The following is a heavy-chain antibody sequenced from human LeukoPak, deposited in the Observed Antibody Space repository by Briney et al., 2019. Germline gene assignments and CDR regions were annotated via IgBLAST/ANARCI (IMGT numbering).Heavy chain of an antibody. D-gene: IGHD3-22*01. CDR2: IYSGGST. V-gene: IGHV3-53*01. Sequence: GGSLRLSCAASGITFSSYAMSWVRQAPGKGLEWVSVIYSGGSTYYADSVKGRFTISRDNSKNTLYLQMNSLRAEDTAVYYCAREDYDSSGYYSDYWGQGTLVTVSS. CDR3: AREDYDSSGYYSDY. CDR1: GITFSSYA. J-gene: IGHJ4*02.